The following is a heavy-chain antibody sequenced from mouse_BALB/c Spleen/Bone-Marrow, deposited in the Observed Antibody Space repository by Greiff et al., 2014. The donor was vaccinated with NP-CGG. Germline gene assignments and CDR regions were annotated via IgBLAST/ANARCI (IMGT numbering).Heavy chain of an antibody. CDR1: GYTFSNYW. J-gene: IGHJ4*01. Sequence: QVQLQQSGAELMKPGASVKISCKATGYTFSNYWIEWIKQRPGHGLEWIGEILPGSGSSNYNEKLKGKATFTADTSSNTDYMQLSSLTSEDSAVYYCARTADGYYYAMDHWGQGTSVTVSS. CDR3: ARTADGYYYAMDH. CDR2: ILPGSGSS. V-gene: IGHV1-9*01. D-gene: IGHD2-3*01.